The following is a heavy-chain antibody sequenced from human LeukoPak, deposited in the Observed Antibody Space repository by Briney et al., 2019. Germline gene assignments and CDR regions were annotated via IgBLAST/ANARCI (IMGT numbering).Heavy chain of an antibody. J-gene: IGHJ4*02. CDR2: TRIKANSYTT. Sequence: GGSLRLSCAASGFTFSDHYMDWVRQAPGKGLEWVGRTRIKANSYTTEYAASVKGRFTISRDDSKNSLYLQMNSLKTEDTAVYYCASESGVYSSSWYLDYWGQGTLVTVSS. CDR3: ASESGVYSSSWYLDY. CDR1: GFTFSDHY. D-gene: IGHD6-13*01. V-gene: IGHV3-72*01.